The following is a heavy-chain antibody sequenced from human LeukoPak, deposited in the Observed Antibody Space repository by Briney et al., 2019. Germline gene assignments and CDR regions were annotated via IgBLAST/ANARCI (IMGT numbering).Heavy chain of an antibody. CDR2: VFFEGNT. D-gene: IGHD2-2*01. J-gene: IGHJ4*02. CDR1: GVSTSGSY. V-gene: IGHV4-59*08. Sequence: SETLSLTCTVSGVSTSGSYWSWIRQPPGKGLEWIGYVFFEGNTRYNPSLSSRLTISIDTSRRQFSLKLNSVTAADTAVYYCAKHVSITYAHFDYWGQGSLVTVSS. CDR3: AKHVSITYAHFDY.